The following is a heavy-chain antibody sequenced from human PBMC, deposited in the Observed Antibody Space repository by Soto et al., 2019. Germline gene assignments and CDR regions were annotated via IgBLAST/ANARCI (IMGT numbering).Heavy chain of an antibody. CDR2: FDPEDGET. D-gene: IGHD6-13*01. J-gene: IGHJ4*02. Sequence: ASVKVSCKVSGYTLTELSMHWVRQAPGKGLEWMGGFDPEDGETIYAQKFQGRVTMTEDTSTDTAYMELSSLRSEHTAVYYCATTGSSSWTGYYLDYWGQGTLVTVSS. V-gene: IGHV1-24*01. CDR3: ATTGSSSWTGYYLDY. CDR1: GYTLTELS.